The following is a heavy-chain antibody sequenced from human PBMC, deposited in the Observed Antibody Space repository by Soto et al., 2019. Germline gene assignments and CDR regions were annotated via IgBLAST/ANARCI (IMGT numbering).Heavy chain of an antibody. J-gene: IGHJ4*02. CDR3: ARDASGSSRGTFDD. CDR1: GFTFSTYW. V-gene: IGHV3-74*01. Sequence: GGSLRLSCAASGFTFSTYWMHWVRQGPGKGLLWVSHIYSDGTTTGYADSVKGRFTISRDNAKNTLYLQMNSLRAEDTAIYYCARDASGSSRGTFDDWGQGTLVTVSS. D-gene: IGHD6-6*01. CDR2: IYSDGTTT.